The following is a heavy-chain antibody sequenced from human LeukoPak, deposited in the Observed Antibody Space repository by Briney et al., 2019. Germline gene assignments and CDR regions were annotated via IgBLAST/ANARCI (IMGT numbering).Heavy chain of an antibody. CDR1: GYTFTGYY. V-gene: IGHV1-2*02. Sequence: ASVKVSCKASGYTFTGYYMHWVRQAPGQGLEWMGWINPNSGGTNYAQEFQGRVTMTRDTSISTAYMELSRLRSDDTAVYYCARGQIVLMVYARSYNWFDPWGQGTLVTVSS. CDR3: ARGQIVLMVYARSYNWFDP. J-gene: IGHJ5*02. CDR2: INPNSGGT. D-gene: IGHD2-8*01.